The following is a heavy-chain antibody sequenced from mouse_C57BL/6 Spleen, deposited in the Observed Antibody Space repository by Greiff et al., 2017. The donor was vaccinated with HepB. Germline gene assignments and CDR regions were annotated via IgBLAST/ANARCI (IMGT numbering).Heavy chain of an antibody. J-gene: IGHJ2*01. Sequence: EVQVVESGEGLVKPGGSLKLSCAASGFTFSSYAMSWVRQTPEKRLEWVAYISSGGDYIYYADTVKGRFTISRDNARNTLYLQMSSLKSEDTAMYYCTKLTGTGYFDYWGQGTTLTVSS. CDR2: ISSGGDYI. V-gene: IGHV5-9-1*02. CDR1: GFTFSSYA. CDR3: TKLTGTGYFDY. D-gene: IGHD4-1*01.